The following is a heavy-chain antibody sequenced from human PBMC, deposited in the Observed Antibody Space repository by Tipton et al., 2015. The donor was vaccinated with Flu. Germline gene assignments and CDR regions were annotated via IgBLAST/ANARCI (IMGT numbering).Heavy chain of an antibody. D-gene: IGHD3-10*01. CDR2: IYYSGST. CDR3: ASSYYYGSGSYYRYYYYYMDV. V-gene: IGHV4-59*08. Sequence: TLSLTCTVSGGSISSYYWSWIRQPPGKGLEWIGYIYYSGSTNYNPSLKSRVTISVDTSKNQFSLKLSSVTAADTAVYYCASSYYYGSGSYYRYYYYYMDVWGKGTTVTVSS. CDR1: GGSISSYY. J-gene: IGHJ6*03.